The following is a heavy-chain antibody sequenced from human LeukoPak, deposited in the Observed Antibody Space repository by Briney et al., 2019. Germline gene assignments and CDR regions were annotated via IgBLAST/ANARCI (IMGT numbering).Heavy chain of an antibody. CDR3: STAPNKYGSRLDY. CDR2: ISYDGSDK. D-gene: IGHD3-10*01. V-gene: IGHV3-30*03. J-gene: IGHJ4*02. Sequence: SGGSLRLSCAASGFTFTTYDMNWVRQAPGKGLEWVAVISYDGSDKYYADSVKGRFTISRDNSKNTMYLQMNSLRAEDTAMYYCSTAPNKYGSRLDYWGQGTLVTVSS. CDR1: GFTFTTYD.